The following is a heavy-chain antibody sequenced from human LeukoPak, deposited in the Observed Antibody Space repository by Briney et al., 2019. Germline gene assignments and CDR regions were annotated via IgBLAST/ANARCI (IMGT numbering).Heavy chain of an antibody. CDR2: ISYDGSNK. Sequence: GGSLRLSCAPCGLTFSSYGMHWVRQAPGKGLEWVAVISYDGSNKYYADSVKGRFTISRDNSKNTLYLQMNSLRAEDTAVYYCAKEPNCYDSTAFDIWGQGTMVTVAS. V-gene: IGHV3-30*18. CDR3: AKEPNCYDSTAFDI. CDR1: GLTFSSYG. D-gene: IGHD3-22*01. J-gene: IGHJ3*02.